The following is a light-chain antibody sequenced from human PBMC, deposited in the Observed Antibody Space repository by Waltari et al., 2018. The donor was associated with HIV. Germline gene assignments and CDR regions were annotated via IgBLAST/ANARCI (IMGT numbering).Light chain of an antibody. CDR3: QQDYNLPGA. Sequence: EVVLTQSPATLYLSPGERATLSCKASQRIDTTFLSWYQQKPGQAPRLLIYGASTRVSGIPPRFSGSGSGTDFTLTISSLHPEGFGVYYCQQDYNLPGAFGQGTRVEIK. CDR1: QRIDTTF. CDR2: GAS. V-gene: IGKV3D-7*01. J-gene: IGKJ1*01.